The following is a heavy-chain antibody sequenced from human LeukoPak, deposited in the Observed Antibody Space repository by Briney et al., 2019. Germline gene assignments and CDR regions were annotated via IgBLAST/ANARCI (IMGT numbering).Heavy chain of an antibody. CDR1: GFTFSSYG. D-gene: IGHD6-13*01. Sequence: PGGSLRLSCAASGFTFSSYGMHWVRQAPGKGLEWVAVISYDGSNKYYADSVKGRFTISRDNSKNTLNVQMNSLGAEDTAVYYCAKDSHDGYSSSWFDYWGQGTLVTVSS. CDR3: AKDSHDGYSSSWFDY. V-gene: IGHV3-30*18. J-gene: IGHJ4*02. CDR2: ISYDGSNK.